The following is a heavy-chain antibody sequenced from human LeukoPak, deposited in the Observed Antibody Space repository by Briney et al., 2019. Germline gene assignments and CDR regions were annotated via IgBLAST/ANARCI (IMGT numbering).Heavy chain of an antibody. V-gene: IGHV1-24*01. CDR3: ATRGSDFWSGFDY. J-gene: IGHJ4*02. CDR1: GNTLRELP. D-gene: IGHD3-3*01. CDR2: FDPENAEI. Sequence: SVKVSCKLSGNTLRELPIQWVRQAGGKGLEWMAGFDPENAEIVYAQKFQGRVTMTEDTSTNTAYMELTSLTSDDTALYYCATRGSDFWSGFDYWGQGTQVTVSS.